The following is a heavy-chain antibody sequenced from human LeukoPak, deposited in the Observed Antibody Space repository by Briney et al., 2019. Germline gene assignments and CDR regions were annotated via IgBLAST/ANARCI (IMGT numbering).Heavy chain of an antibody. J-gene: IGHJ3*02. CDR3: ARETQGVPAVGYAFDI. CDR1: GFTFSVYY. Sequence: GGSLRLSCAASGFTFSVYYMSWIRQAPGKGLEWVSYISSSGSTIYYADSVKGRFTISRDNAKNSLYLQMNSLRAEDTAVYYCARETQGVPAVGYAFDIWGQGTMVTVSS. V-gene: IGHV3-11*01. CDR2: ISSSGSTI. D-gene: IGHD2-2*01.